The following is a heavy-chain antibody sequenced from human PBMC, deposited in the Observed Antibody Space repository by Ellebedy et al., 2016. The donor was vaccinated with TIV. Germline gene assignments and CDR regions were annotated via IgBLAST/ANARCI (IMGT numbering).Heavy chain of an antibody. J-gene: IGHJ4*02. D-gene: IGHD3-9*01. CDR1: GFTFTGYW. V-gene: IGHV3-74*01. CDR3: ARESVRYFDWDY. Sequence: GGSLRLSCATSGFTFTGYWMHWVRQAPGKGLEWLSRINTDGSSTSYADSVEGRFTISRDNAKKTLYLEMTSLRAEDTAVYFCARESVRYFDWDYWGQGTLVAV. CDR2: INTDGSST.